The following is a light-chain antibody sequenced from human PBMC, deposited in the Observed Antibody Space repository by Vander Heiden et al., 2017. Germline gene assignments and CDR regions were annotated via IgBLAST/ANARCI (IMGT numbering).Light chain of an antibody. CDR3: SSWDDSLTGWV. Sequence: QSVLTQPPSASGTPGQRVTISCSGTDSNIGTNTVHWYQHLPGTAPKVLIYTNNQRPSGVPDRFSGSKSGASASLAISGLQSEDEADYYCSSWDDSLTGWVFGGGTKLTVL. CDR2: TNN. J-gene: IGLJ3*02. V-gene: IGLV1-44*01. CDR1: DSNIGTNT.